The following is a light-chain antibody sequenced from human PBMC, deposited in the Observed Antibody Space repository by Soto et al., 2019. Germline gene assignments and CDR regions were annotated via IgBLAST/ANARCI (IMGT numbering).Light chain of an antibody. CDR2: EVS. J-gene: IGLJ1*01. CDR3: SSYTSSSTYV. Sequence: QSVLTQPASVSGSPGQSITISCTGTSSDVGGYNYVSWYQQHPGKAPKHMIYEVSNRPSGVSNRFSGSKSGNTASLTLSGLQAEDEADYYCSSYTSSSTYVFGTETKVTAL. V-gene: IGLV2-14*01. CDR1: SSDVGGYNY.